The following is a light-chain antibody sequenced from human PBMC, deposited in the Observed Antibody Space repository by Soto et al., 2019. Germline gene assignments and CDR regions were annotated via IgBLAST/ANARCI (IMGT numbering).Light chain of an antibody. Sequence: DIQMTQSPSSLSASVGDRVTITYRASQGISDDLGWYQQNPGKAPKRLIYAASILQSEVPSRFSGSGSGTEFTLTTSSLQREDVAIYYCLQYNSYPWTLGQGNKVEIK. V-gene: IGKV1-17*01. CDR1: QGISDD. CDR2: AAS. J-gene: IGKJ1*01. CDR3: LQYNSYPWT.